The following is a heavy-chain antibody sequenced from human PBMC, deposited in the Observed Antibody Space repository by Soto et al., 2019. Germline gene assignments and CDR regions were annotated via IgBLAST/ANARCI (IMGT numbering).Heavy chain of an antibody. V-gene: IGHV4-61*01. D-gene: IGHD3-22*01. CDR2: IDYSGTT. CDR3: ARDGYFDSSGYSGNDAFDI. J-gene: IGHJ3*02. CDR1: GGSVTSGRYY. Sequence: QVQLQESGPGLVKPSETLSLTCTVSGGSVTSGRYYWNWIRQPPGKGLEWIGYIDYSGTTNYNPSLQSRVTVSVDTSKNQFSLKLSSVTAADTAVYYCARDGYFDSSGYSGNDAFDIWGQGTMVTVSS.